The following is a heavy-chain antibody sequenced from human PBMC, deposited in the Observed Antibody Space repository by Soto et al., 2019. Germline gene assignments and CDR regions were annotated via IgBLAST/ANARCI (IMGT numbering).Heavy chain of an antibody. D-gene: IGHD2-2*01. Sequence: EVQLVESGGGLVQPGGSLRLSCAASGFTFSSYSMNWVRQAPGKGLEWVSYISSSSSTIYYADSVKGRFTISRDNAKNSLYLQLNSLRDEDTAVYYCARESAALNWFDPWGQGTLVTVSS. CDR2: ISSSSSTI. V-gene: IGHV3-48*02. J-gene: IGHJ5*02. CDR1: GFTFSSYS. CDR3: ARESAALNWFDP.